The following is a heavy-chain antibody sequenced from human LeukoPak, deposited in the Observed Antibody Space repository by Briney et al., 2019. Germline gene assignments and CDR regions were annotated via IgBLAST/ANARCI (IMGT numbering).Heavy chain of an antibody. J-gene: IGHJ5*02. CDR1: GGSISSGDYY. Sequence: PSETLSLTCTVSGGSISSGDYYWSWIRQPPGKGLEWIGYIYYSGSTYYNPSLKSRVTISVDTSKNQFSLKLSSVTAADTAVYYCARDGGIHNWFDPWGQGTLVTVSS. CDR2: IYYSGST. V-gene: IGHV4-30-4*01. D-gene: IGHD1-14*01. CDR3: ARDGGIHNWFDP.